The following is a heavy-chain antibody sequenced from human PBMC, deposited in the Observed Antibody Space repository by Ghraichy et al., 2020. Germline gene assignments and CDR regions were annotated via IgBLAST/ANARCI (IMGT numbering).Heavy chain of an antibody. Sequence: GSLRLSCAASGFTFSSYSMNWVRQAPGKGLEWVSYISSSSSTIYYADSVKGRFTISRDNAKNSLYLQMNSLRDEDTAVYYCARDRVLRYFDWLDAFDIWGQGTMVTVSS. J-gene: IGHJ3*02. CDR3: ARDRVLRYFDWLDAFDI. D-gene: IGHD3-9*01. CDR1: GFTFSSYS. V-gene: IGHV3-48*02. CDR2: ISSSSSTI.